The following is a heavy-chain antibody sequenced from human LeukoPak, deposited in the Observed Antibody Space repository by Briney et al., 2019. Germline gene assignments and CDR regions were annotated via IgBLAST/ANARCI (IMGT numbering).Heavy chain of an antibody. D-gene: IGHD3-3*01. CDR2: IKLDGSEK. V-gene: IGHV3-7*03. CDR3: ARDQYDTWSRRGNFDS. J-gene: IGHJ4*02. CDR1: GFTFGKYL. Sequence: GGSLRLSCVASGFTFGKYLMRWVRQAPGKGLEWVANIKLDGSEKNYVDSVKGRFTISRDNTKNSLYLQMNSLRVEDTAVFYCARDQYDTWSRRGNFDSWGQGTLVIVSS.